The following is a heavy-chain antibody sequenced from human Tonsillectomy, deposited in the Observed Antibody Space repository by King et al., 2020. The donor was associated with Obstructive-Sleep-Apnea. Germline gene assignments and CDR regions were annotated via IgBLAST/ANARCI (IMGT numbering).Heavy chain of an antibody. CDR1: GYTFTSYD. D-gene: IGHD6-13*01. CDR3: ARVAGSVDY. V-gene: IGHV1-8*01. Sequence: VQLVESGAEVKKPGASVKVSCKASGYTFTSYDINWVRQATGQGLEWMGWMNPNSGNTGYVQKFQGRVTMTRNTSISTAYMELRSLRFEDTAIYYCARVAGSVDYWGQGTLVTVSS. J-gene: IGHJ4*02. CDR2: MNPNSGNT.